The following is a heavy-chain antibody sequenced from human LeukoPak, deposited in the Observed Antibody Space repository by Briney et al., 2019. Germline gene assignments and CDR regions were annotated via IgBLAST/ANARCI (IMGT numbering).Heavy chain of an antibody. CDR3: AREGAYGDYYYYYGMDV. CDR1: GYTFTSYY. J-gene: IGHJ6*02. V-gene: IGHV1-46*01. CDR2: INPSGGST. Sequence: ASVKVSRKASGYTFTSYYMHWVRQAPGQGLEWMGIINPSGGSTSYAQKFQGRVTMTRDTSTSTVYMELSSLRSEDTAVYYCAREGAYGDYYYYYGMDVWGQGTTVTVSS. D-gene: IGHD4-17*01.